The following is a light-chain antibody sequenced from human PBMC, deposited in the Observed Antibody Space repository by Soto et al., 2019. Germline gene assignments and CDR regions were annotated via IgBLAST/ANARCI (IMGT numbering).Light chain of an antibody. CDR2: KAT. CDR3: QHYSAFPWT. V-gene: IGKV1-5*03. CDR1: QDISAW. J-gene: IGKJ1*01. Sequence: DIQMTQSPSTLSASVGDIVTITCRASQDISAWLAWYQQKPGKPPKLVIYKATALETGVPSRFSCSGSGTEFTLTISSLQPDDFTTYYCQHYSAFPWTFGQGTKVEI.